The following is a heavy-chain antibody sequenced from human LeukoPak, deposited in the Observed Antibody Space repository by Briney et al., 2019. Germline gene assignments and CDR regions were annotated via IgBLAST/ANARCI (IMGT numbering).Heavy chain of an antibody. J-gene: IGHJ4*02. CDR1: GYTFTDYA. Sequence: GASVKVSCKASGYTFTDYAMSWVRQAPGQGLESMGWINTGTGNPMYAQGFTGRFVFSLDTSVSTAYLQISSLEAEDTAIYYCAREAYGSGSYHFDYWGQGTLVTASS. CDR2: INTGTGNP. V-gene: IGHV7-4-1*02. D-gene: IGHD3-10*01. CDR3: AREAYGSGSYHFDY.